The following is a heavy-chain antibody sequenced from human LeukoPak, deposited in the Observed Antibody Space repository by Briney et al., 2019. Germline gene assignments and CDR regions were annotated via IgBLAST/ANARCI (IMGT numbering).Heavy chain of an antibody. CDR2: ISAYNGNT. J-gene: IGHJ4*02. CDR3: ARDVLTTVVTKAFDY. Sequence: ASVKVSCKASGYTFTSYGISWVRQAPGQGLEWMGWISAYNGNTNYAQKLQGRVTMTTDTSTSTAYMELRSLRSDDTAVYYCARDVLTTVVTKAFDYWGQGTLVTVSS. CDR1: GYTFTSYG. V-gene: IGHV1-18*01. D-gene: IGHD4-17*01.